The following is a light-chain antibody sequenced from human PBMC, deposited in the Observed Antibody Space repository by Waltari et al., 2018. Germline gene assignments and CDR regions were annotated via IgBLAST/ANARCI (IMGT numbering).Light chain of an antibody. CDR3: LLYMPSGDWL. V-gene: IGLV8-61*01. CDR1: SGSVSTTNY. J-gene: IGLJ3*02. CDR2: STN. Sequence: QTVVTPEPSFSLSPGGPVTLTCGSSSGSVSTTNYPSWYQQTPGQAPRTLIYSTNIRSSGVPDRFSGSILGNKAALIITGAQAVEASDYYCLLYMPSGDWLFGGGTKLTVL.